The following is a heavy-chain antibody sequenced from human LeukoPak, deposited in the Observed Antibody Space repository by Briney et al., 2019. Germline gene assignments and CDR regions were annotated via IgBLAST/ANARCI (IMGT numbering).Heavy chain of an antibody. CDR1: GYTFTGYY. D-gene: IGHD3-10*01. CDR3: ARGGDYGSGTYNNFDS. J-gene: IGHJ4*02. CDR2: ISPNSGDT. V-gene: IGHV1-2*02. Sequence: ASVKVSCKASGYTFTGYYIHWVRQAPGQGLEWMGWISPNSGDTNDAQKFQGRVTMTRDTSISTAYMELSRRRSDDTAVYYCARGGDYGSGTYNNFDSWGQGTLVTVSS.